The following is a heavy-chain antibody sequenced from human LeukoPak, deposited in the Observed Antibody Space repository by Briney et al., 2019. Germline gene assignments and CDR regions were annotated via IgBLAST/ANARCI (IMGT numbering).Heavy chain of an antibody. CDR3: ARGGVQLWLDASDI. CDR2: IYYSGST. D-gene: IGHD5-18*01. Sequence: SQTLSLTSAVSGGSITSGGYSWSWIRHPPGKGLEWIGYIYYSGSTYYNPSLKSRVTISVDTSKNQFSLKLSSVTAADTAVYYCARGGVQLWLDASDIWGQGTMVTVSS. V-gene: IGHV4-30-4*07. J-gene: IGHJ3*02. CDR1: GGSITSGGYS.